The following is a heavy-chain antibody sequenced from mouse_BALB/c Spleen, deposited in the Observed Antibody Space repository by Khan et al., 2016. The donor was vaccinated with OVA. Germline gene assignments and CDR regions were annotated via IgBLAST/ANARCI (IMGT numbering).Heavy chain of an antibody. CDR2: IDPCNGST. CDR3: ADHGTSSWFAY. Sequence: VQLQQSGPELMKPGASVKISCKASGYSFTTYYIHWVKQSHGKSLEWIGYIDPCNGSTTYNQKFKGKATLTVDKSSSTAYLHLSSLTSEDSAVYYGADHGTSSWFAYWGQGTLVTVSA. D-gene: IGHD1-1*01. CDR1: GYSFTTYY. J-gene: IGHJ3*01. V-gene: IGHV1S135*01.